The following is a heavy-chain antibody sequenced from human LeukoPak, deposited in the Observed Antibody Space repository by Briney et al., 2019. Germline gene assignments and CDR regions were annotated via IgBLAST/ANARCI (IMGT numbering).Heavy chain of an antibody. CDR1: GFTFSDYY. CDR3: AREPRRIFGVVPQNY. D-gene: IGHD3-3*01. CDR2: ISSSGSTI. J-gene: IGHJ4*02. V-gene: IGHV3-11*04. Sequence: GGSLRLSCAASGFTFSDYYMSWIRQAPGKGLEWVSYISSSGSTIYYADSVKGRFTISRDNAKNSLYLQMNSLRAEDTAVYYCAREPRRIFGVVPQNYWGQGTLVTVSS.